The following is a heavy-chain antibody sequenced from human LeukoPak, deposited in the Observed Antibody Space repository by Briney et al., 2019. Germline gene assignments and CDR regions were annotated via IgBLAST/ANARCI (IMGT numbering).Heavy chain of an antibody. CDR2: INPNSGGT. Sequence: ASVKVSCKASGYTFTGYYMHWVRQAPGQGLEWMGWINPNSGGTNYAQKLQGRVTMTTDTSTSTAYMELRSLRSDDTAVYYCARETNYDILTGYYHPDAFDIWGQGTMVTVSS. CDR1: GYTFTGYY. CDR3: ARETNYDILTGYYHPDAFDI. J-gene: IGHJ3*02. D-gene: IGHD3-9*01. V-gene: IGHV1-2*02.